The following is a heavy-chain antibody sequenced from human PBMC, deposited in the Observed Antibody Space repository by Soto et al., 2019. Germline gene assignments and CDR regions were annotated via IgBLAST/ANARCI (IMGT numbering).Heavy chain of an antibody. CDR3: AADDSSGWYSYFDY. Sequence: TSETLSLTCAVYGGSFSGYYWSWIRQPPGKGLEWIGEINHSGSTNYNPSLKSRVTISVDTSKNQFSLKLSSVTAADTAVYYCAADDSSGWYSYFDYWGQGTLVTVSS. CDR2: INHSGST. CDR1: GGSFSGYY. V-gene: IGHV4-34*01. D-gene: IGHD6-19*01. J-gene: IGHJ4*02.